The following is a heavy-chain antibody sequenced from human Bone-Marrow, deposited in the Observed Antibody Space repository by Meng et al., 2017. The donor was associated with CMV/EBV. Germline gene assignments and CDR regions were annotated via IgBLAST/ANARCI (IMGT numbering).Heavy chain of an antibody. Sequence: SVKVSCKASGGTFSSYAISWVRQAPGQGLEWMGGIIPIFGTANYAQKFQGRVTISADKSATTAYMELTNLRSEDTAIYFCAKDGGQNYYDATGLIWYFDLWGRGTLVTVSS. CDR3: AKDGGQNYYDATGLIWYFDL. J-gene: IGHJ2*01. D-gene: IGHD3-16*01. CDR2: IIPIFGTA. CDR1: GGTFSSYA. V-gene: IGHV1-69*06.